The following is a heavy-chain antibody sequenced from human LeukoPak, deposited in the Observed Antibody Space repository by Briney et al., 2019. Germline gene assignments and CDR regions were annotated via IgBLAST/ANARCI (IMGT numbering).Heavy chain of an antibody. CDR2: INPNSGGT. CDR3: ARDRSLGFTNSPDFYYFDY. CDR1: GYTFTGYY. D-gene: IGHD1-14*01. Sequence: ASVKVSCKASGYTFTGYYIHWVRQAPGQGLEWMAWINPNSGGTIYAQKFQDRVTVTRDTSINTAYMELSRLTSDDTAVYFCARDRSLGFTNSPDFYYFDYWGRGTLVTVSS. J-gene: IGHJ4*02. V-gene: IGHV1-2*02.